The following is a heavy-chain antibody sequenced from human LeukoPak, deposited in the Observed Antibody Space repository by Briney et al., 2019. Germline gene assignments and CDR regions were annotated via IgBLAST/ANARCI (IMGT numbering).Heavy chain of an antibody. D-gene: IGHD1-26*01. CDR3: ARASGSYLYYFDY. J-gene: IGHJ4*02. Sequence: PGRSLRLSCAAPGFTFSSYAMHWVRQAPGKGLEWVAVISYDGSNKYYADSVKGRFTISRDNSKNTLYLQMNSLRAEDTAVYYCARASGSYLYYFDYWGQGTLVTVSS. CDR1: GFTFSSYA. CDR2: ISYDGSNK. V-gene: IGHV3-30*04.